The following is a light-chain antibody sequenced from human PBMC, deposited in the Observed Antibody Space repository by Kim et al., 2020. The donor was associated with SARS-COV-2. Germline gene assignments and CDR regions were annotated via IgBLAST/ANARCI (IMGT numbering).Light chain of an antibody. CDR1: QSVGTY. V-gene: IGKV3-11*01. J-gene: IGKJ4*01. CDR2: DAS. Sequence: LSPGERATLSCRASQSVGTYLAWYQQKPGQAPRLLIYDASNRAAGIPVRFSGSGSATDFTLTISSLEPEDFAVYYCQQRSNWPLTFGGGTKVEIK. CDR3: QQRSNWPLT.